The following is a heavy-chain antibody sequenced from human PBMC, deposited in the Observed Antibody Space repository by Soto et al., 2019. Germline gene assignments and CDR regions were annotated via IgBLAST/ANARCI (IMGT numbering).Heavy chain of an antibody. Sequence: PXETLAITCTVSGVSVSSNTYYWGWIRQPPGKGLEWIGSIYYTGSTYHSPSLKSRVTLSVDTSKNQFSLNLTSVTATDTAVYYCARGKKRQLWSYTWFDHWGQGSLVTVSS. CDR1: GVSVSSNTYY. J-gene: IGHJ5*02. CDR2: IYYTGST. CDR3: ARGKKRQLWSYTWFDH. V-gene: IGHV4-39*01. D-gene: IGHD5-18*01.